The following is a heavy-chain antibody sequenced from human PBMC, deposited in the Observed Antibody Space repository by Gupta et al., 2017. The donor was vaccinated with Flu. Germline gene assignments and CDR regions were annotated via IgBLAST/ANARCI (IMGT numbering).Heavy chain of an antibody. J-gene: IGHJ5*02. CDR1: GYSISSGYY. CDR3: ARSGPYYYGSGKSRFDP. V-gene: IGHV4-38-2*01. D-gene: IGHD3-10*01. Sequence: QVQLQESGPGLVKPSEPLSLTCAVPGYSISSGYYWGWIRQPPGKGLEWIGSICHSGSTNYNPSLKSRVTISVDTSKNQFSLKLSSVTAADTAVYYCARSGPYYYGSGKSRFDPWGQGTLVTVSS. CDR2: ICHSGST.